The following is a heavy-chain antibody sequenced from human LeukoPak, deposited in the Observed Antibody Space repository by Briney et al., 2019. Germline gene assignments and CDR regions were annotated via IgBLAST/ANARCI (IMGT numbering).Heavy chain of an antibody. D-gene: IGHD6-13*01. J-gene: IGHJ5*02. CDR3: ARVFYSSSWYWFDP. Sequence: RASVKVSCKASGYTFTRYDINWVRQATEQGLEWMGWMNPNSGNTGYAQKFQGRVTVTRNTSISTAYMELSSLRSEDTAVYYSARVFYSSSWYWFDPWGQGTLVTVSS. CDR2: MNPNSGNT. CDR1: GYTFTRYD. V-gene: IGHV1-8*01.